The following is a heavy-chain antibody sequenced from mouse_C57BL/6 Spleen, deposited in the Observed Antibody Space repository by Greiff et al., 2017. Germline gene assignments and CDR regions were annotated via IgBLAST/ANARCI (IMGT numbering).Heavy chain of an antibody. J-gene: IGHJ3*01. CDR2: IDPSDSYT. Sequence: QVQLQQPGAELVMPGASVKLSCKASGYTFTSYWMHWVKQRPGQGLEWIGEIDPSDSYTNYNQKFKGKSTLTVDKSSSTAYMQLSSLTSEDSAVYYCARAIGLLRAWFAYWGQGTLVTVSA. V-gene: IGHV1-69*01. CDR1: GYTFTSYW. D-gene: IGHD1-1*01. CDR3: ARAIGLLRAWFAY.